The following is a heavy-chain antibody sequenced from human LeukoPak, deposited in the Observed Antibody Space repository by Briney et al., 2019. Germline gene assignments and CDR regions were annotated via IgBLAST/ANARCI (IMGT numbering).Heavy chain of an antibody. CDR3: ARATYDFWSGYYSFDY. CDR2: IYYSGST. D-gene: IGHD3-3*01. V-gene: IGHV4-39*07. J-gene: IGHJ4*02. CDR1: GGSISSSSYY. Sequence: SETLSLTCTVSGGSISSSSYYWGWIRQPPGKGLEWIGSIYYSGSTYYNPSLKSRVTISVDTSKNQFSLKLSSVTAADTAVYYCARATYDFWSGYYSFDYWGQGTLVTVSS.